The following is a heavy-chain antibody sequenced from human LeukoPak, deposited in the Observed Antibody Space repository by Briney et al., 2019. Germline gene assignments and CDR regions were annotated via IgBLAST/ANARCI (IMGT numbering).Heavy chain of an antibody. CDR1: GYTFTSYG. CDR2: ISAYNGNT. CDR3: ARDSVAVAGHDAFDI. D-gene: IGHD6-19*01. V-gene: IGHV1-18*01. Sequence: ASVTVSCKASGYTFTSYGISWVRQAPGQGLEWMGWISAYNGNTNYAQKLQGRVTMTTDTSTSTAYMELRSLRSDDTAVYYCARDSVAVAGHDAFDIWGQGTMVTVSS. J-gene: IGHJ3*02.